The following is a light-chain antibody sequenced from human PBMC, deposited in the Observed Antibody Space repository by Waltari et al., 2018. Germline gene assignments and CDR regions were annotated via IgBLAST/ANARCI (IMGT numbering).Light chain of an antibody. J-gene: IGLJ3*02. CDR2: EVT. CDR1: SSDIGTYNL. Sequence: QSALTQPASVSGSPGQSITISCTGTSSDIGTYNLVSWYQQYPGKAPKLIICEVTTRPSGVSDRVAGSKSASTASLTISGLQPEDEADYYCCSYVDSRTFEWVFGGGTKLTVL. CDR3: CSYVDSRTFEWV. V-gene: IGLV2-23*02.